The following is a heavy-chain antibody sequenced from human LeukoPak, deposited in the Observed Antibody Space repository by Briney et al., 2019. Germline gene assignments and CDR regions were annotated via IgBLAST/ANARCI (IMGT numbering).Heavy chain of an antibody. J-gene: IGHJ4*02. CDR3: ARDVVAAAGTWDY. V-gene: IGHV4-4*07. D-gene: IGHD6-13*01. CDR1: GGSISSYY. CDR2: IYTSGST. Sequence: SETLSLTCIVSGGSISSYYWSWIRQPAGKALEWIGRIYTSGSTNYNPSLKSRVTMSVDTSKNQLSLKLSSVSAADTAVYYCARDVVAAAGTWDYWGQGTLVTVSS.